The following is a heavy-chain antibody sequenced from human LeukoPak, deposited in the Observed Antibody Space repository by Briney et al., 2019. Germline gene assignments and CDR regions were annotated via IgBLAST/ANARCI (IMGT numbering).Heavy chain of an antibody. CDR2: ISSSSSYI. CDR3: ARDAYCNSDYCYSLDAFDI. J-gene: IGHJ3*02. CDR1: GFTVSTYS. D-gene: IGHD2/OR15-2a*01. Sequence: PGESLRLSCAASGFTVSTYSMNWVRQAAGKGLEWVSSISSSSSYIYYADSVKGRFTISRDNAKNSLYLQMNSLRAEDTAVYYCARDAYCNSDYCYSLDAFDIWGQGTMVTASS. V-gene: IGHV3-21*01.